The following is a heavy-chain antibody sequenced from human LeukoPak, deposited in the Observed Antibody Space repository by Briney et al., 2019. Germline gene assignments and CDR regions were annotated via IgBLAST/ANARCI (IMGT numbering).Heavy chain of an antibody. Sequence: GASVKVSCKASGYTFTSYAMHWVRQAPGQRLEWMGWINAGNGNTKYSQKFQGRVTITRDTSASTAYMELSSLRSEDTAVYYCARTGEVGWYCSGGSCSHFDYWGQGTLVIVSS. V-gene: IGHV1-3*01. CDR1: GYTFTSYA. CDR3: ARTGEVGWYCSGGSCSHFDY. D-gene: IGHD2-15*01. CDR2: INAGNGNT. J-gene: IGHJ4*02.